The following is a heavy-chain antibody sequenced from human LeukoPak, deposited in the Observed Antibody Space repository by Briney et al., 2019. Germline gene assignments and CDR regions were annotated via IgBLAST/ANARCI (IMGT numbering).Heavy chain of an antibody. J-gene: IGHJ2*01. CDR1: GLNFRSFW. D-gene: IGHD2-8*01. V-gene: IGHV3-7*04. CDR2: IKQDGSVK. CDR3: ARGFYFSMTELYYLDL. Sequence: GGSLRLSCAVSGLNFRSFWMSWVRQAPGKGLEWVANIKQDGSVKFYVDSVKGRFTISRDNAKNSLYLQMNSLRAEDSAVYFCARGFYFSMTELYYLDLWGRGTLVTVSS.